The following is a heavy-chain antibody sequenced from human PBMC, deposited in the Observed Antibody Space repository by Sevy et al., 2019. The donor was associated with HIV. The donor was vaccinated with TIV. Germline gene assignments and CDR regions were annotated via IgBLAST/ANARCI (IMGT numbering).Heavy chain of an antibody. V-gene: IGHV3-23*01. Sequence: GGSLRLSCAASGFRFINYAMNWVRQAPGKGLEWVSGISISGDNIYYGDSVKGRFTVSRDNLNNMMYLQMDSLRVEDTAVYFCVKGYGSVWSGDYWGQGTLVTVSS. D-gene: IGHD6-19*01. J-gene: IGHJ4*02. CDR3: VKGYGSVWSGDY. CDR1: GFRFINYA. CDR2: ISISGDNI.